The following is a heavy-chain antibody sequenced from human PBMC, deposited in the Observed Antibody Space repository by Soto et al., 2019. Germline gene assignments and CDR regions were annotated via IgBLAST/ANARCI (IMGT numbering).Heavy chain of an antibody. V-gene: IGHV1-69*02. CDR1: GGTFSSYI. J-gene: IGHJ4*02. CDR3: ARGLHYDSISLDDY. CDR2: IIPILGIA. D-gene: IGHD3-22*01. Sequence: QVQLVQSGAEVKKPGSSVKVSCKASGGTFSSYIINWVRQAPGQGLEWMGRIIPILGIAKYAQKFQGRVTITADKXXSTAYMELSSLRSEDTAVYYCARGLHYDSISLDDYWGQGTLVTVSS.